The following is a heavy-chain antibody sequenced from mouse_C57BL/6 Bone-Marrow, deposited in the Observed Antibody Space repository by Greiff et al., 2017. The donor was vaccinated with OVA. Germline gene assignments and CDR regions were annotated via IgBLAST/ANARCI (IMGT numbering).Heavy chain of an antibody. CDR3: FLDAGDAMDY. V-gene: IGHV1-50*01. CDR1: GYTFTSYW. J-gene: IGHJ4*01. Sequence: QVQLQQPGAELVKPGASVKLSCKASGYTFTSYWMQWVKQRPGQGLEWIGEIDPSDSYTNYNQKFKGKATLTVDKSSSTAYMQLSSLTSEDSAVYYCFLDAGDAMDYWGQGTSVTVSS. CDR2: IDPSDSYT.